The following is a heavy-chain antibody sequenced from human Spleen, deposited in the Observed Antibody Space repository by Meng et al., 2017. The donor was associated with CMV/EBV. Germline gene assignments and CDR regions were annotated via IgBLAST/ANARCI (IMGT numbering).Heavy chain of an antibody. CDR3: ARDYSTKYCSSTSCGSYYYGMDV. CDR2: IKPSSGGT. V-gene: IGHV1-2*02. D-gene: IGHD2-2*01. CDR1: GYTFTGYY. J-gene: IGHJ6*02. Sequence: ASVKVSCKASGYTFTGYYMHWVRQAPGQGLECMGWIKPSSGGTNYAQKFQGRVTMTRDTSISTAYMELSRLRSDDTAVYYCARDYSTKYCSSTSCGSYYYGMDVWGQGTTVTVSS.